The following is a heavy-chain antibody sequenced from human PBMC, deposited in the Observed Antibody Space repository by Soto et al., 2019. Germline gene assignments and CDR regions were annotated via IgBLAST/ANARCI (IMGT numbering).Heavy chain of an antibody. CDR3: AFGGYYYYYGMDV. D-gene: IGHD3-10*01. CDR2: INHSGST. J-gene: IGHJ6*02. Sequence: KPSETLSLTCAVYGGSFSGYYWSWIRQPPGKGLEWIGEINHSGSTNYNPSLKSRVTISVDTSKNQFSLKLSSVTAADTAVYYCAFGGYYYYYGMDVWGQGTTVTVSS. CDR1: GGSFSGYY. V-gene: IGHV4-34*01.